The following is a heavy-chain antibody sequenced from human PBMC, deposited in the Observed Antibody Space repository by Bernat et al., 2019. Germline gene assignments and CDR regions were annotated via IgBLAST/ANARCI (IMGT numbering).Heavy chain of an antibody. CDR2: IYYSGST. D-gene: IGHD2-15*01. CDR3: ARWPRGKVAAAHFDY. V-gene: IGHV4-39*01. CDR1: GGSISSSSYY. J-gene: IGHJ4*02. Sequence: QLQLQESGPGLVKPSETLSLTCTVSGGSISSSSYYWGWIRQPPGKGLEWIGSIYYSGSTYYNPSLKSRVTISVDTSKNQFSLKLSSVTAADTAVYYCARWPRGKVAAAHFDYWGQGTLVTVSS.